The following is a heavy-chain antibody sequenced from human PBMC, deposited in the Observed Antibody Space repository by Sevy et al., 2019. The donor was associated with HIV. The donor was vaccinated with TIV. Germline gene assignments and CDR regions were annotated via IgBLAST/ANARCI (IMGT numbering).Heavy chain of an antibody. CDR3: AGGGRDGNTYYLGPGDY. V-gene: IGHV3-30*03. CDR1: GFTFSASG. J-gene: IGHJ4*02. D-gene: IGHD3-22*01. CDR2: ISYDGGSK. Sequence: GGSLRLSCAAAGFTFSASGMHWVRQAPGKGLEWMAVISYDGGSKYYADSVKGRFTISRDNSKNTLFLQMNSLRPEDTAMYYCAGGGRDGNTYYLGPGDYWGQGTLVTVSS.